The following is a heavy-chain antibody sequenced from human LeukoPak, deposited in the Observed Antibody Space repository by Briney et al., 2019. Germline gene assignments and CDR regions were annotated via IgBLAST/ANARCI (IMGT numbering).Heavy chain of an antibody. CDR3: AKDRRAGSYVY. D-gene: IGHD3-10*01. V-gene: IGHV3-23*01. Sequence: GGSLRLSWAACGFSFSIYAMSGGRQAPRKGLEWGSAISGSGCSTHSAQSGAGRFFISRDHSKSTLPVQMHSRIAQDPAVSYCAKDRRAGSYVYWGQGTLLSDSS. CDR1: GFSFSIYA. CDR2: ISGSGCST. J-gene: IGHJ4*02.